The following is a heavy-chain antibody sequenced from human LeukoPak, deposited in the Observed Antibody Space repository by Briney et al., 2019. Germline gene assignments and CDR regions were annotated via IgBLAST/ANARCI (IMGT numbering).Heavy chain of an antibody. D-gene: IGHD3-10*01. V-gene: IGHV3-30-3*01. CDR3: AREGSGSYPLDENFFDY. CDR1: GFTFSSYA. J-gene: IGHJ4*02. Sequence: GRSLRISCAASGFTFSSYAMHWVRQAPGKGLEWVAVIAYDGSNKYYADSVKGRFTISRDNSKNTLYLQMNSLRAEDTAVYYCAREGSGSYPLDENFFDYWGQGTLVTVSS. CDR2: IAYDGSNK.